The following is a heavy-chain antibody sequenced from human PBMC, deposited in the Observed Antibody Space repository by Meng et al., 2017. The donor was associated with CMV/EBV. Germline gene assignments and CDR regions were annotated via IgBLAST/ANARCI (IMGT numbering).Heavy chain of an antibody. CDR2: VSGSGGRT. Sequence: GESLKISCAASGFAYNNYAMHWVRQTPGKGLEWVSGVSGSGGRTYYADSVKGRFTISRDNSKNTLYLQMNSLRAEDTAIYYCAKDLGVVVPAVIFIVSSPDKSYYGMDVWGQGTTVTVSS. D-gene: IGHD2-2*01. J-gene: IGHJ6*02. CDR1: GFAYNNYA. V-gene: IGHV3-23*01. CDR3: AKDLGVVVPAVIFIVSSPDKSYYGMDV.